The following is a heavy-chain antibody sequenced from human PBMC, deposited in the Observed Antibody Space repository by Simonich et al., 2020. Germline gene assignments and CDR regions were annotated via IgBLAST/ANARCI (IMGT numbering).Heavy chain of an antibody. Sequence: EVQLVESGGGLVKPGGSLRLSCAASGFTFSSYSMNWVRQAPGKGLEWVSSISSSSSYIYYADSVKGRFTLSRDNAKNSLYLQMNSLRAEDTAVYYCARWIAVAGTGASGMDVWGQGTTVTVSS. CDR2: ISSSSSYI. J-gene: IGHJ6*02. CDR3: ARWIAVAGTGASGMDV. V-gene: IGHV3-21*01. D-gene: IGHD6-19*01. CDR1: GFTFSSYS.